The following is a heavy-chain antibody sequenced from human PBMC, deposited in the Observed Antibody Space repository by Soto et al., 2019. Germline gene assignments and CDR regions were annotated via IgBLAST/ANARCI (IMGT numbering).Heavy chain of an antibody. CDR2: ISYDGSNK. J-gene: IGHJ4*02. Sequence: QVQLVESGGGVVQPGRSLRLSCAASGFTFCSYAMHWVRQAPGKGLEWVAVISYDGSNKYYADSVKGRFTISRDNSKNTLYLQMNSLRAEDTAVYYCAREGSFFDYDFWSGYYTFGGVDYWGQGTLVTVSS. D-gene: IGHD3-3*01. CDR1: GFTFCSYA. CDR3: AREGSFFDYDFWSGYYTFGGVDY. V-gene: IGHV3-30-3*01.